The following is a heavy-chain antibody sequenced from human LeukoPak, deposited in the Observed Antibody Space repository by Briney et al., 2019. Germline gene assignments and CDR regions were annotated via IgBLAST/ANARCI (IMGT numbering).Heavy chain of an antibody. CDR1: GYTSTSYG. V-gene: IGHV1-18*01. CDR2: ISAYNGNT. CDR3: ARIRSWQWLVLDFDY. J-gene: IGHJ4*02. D-gene: IGHD6-19*01. Sequence: ASVKVSCKASGYTSTSYGISWVRQAPGQGLEWMGWISAYNGNTNYAQKLQGRVTMTTDTSTSTAYTELRSLRSDDTAVYYCARIRSWQWLVLDFDYWGQGTLVTVSS.